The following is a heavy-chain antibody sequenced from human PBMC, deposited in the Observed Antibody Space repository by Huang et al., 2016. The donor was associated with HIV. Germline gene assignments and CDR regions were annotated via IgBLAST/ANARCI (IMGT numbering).Heavy chain of an antibody. J-gene: IGHJ4*02. CDR3: VKDRTDYYGSGTYESYFEN. Sequence: EVQLVESGGGLVQPGRSLRLSCAGSGFTFDDYAMYWVRQAPGKGLEWVSGSSWNSDSIGYADSVKGRFTISRDNAKNLVYLEMNSLRLEDMALYYCVKDRTDYYGSGTYESYFENWGQGTLVTVSS. CDR2: SSWNSDSI. CDR1: GFTFDDYA. D-gene: IGHD3-10*01. V-gene: IGHV3-9*03.